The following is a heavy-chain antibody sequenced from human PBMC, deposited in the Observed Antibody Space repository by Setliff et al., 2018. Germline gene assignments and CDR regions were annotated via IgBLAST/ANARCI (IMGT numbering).Heavy chain of an antibody. V-gene: IGHV1-46*01. Sequence: ASVKVSCKASGYAFINYYMFWVRQAPGQGPEWMGTINTGGGSASIVDQFQGRVTMTRDTSTSTVYMEFSSLRSDDTAIYYCARGGVAAAGRKGVFEHWGQGTLVTVSS. J-gene: IGHJ4*02. CDR2: INTGGGSA. D-gene: IGHD6-13*01. CDR3: ARGGVAAAGRKGVFEH. CDR1: GYAFINYY.